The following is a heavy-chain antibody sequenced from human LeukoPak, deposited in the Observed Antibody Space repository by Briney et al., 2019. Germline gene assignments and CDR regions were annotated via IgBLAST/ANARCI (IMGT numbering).Heavy chain of an antibody. CDR3: ARGPGRFPMDV. D-gene: IGHD2-21*01. CDR1: GGSISSGSYY. J-gene: IGHJ6*03. CDR2: IYASGST. V-gene: IGHV4-61*02. Sequence: SETLSLTCTVSGGSISSGSYYWSWIRQPAGKGLEWIGRIYASGSTNYNPSLKSRVTISVDTSKNQFSLKLSSVTAADTAVYYCARGPGRFPMDVWGKGTTVTVSS.